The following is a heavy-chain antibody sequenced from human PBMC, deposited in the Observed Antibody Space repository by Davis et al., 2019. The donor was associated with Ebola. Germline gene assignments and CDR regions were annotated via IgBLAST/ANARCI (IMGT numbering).Heavy chain of an antibody. J-gene: IGHJ4*02. D-gene: IGHD7-27*01. CDR1: GFTFSGYA. Sequence: PGGSLRLSCAASGFTFSGYAMSWVRQAPGKGLEWVSGLSGSGSSTYYADSVKGRFSLSRDNSKNTLYMEMNSLRVEDTAVYYCLGDPNWAFGYWGQGTLVTVSS. CDR3: LGDPNWAFGY. CDR2: LSGSGSST. V-gene: IGHV3-23*01.